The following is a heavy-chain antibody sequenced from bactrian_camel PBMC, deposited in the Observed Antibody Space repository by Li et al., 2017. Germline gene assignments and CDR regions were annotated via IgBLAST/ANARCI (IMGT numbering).Heavy chain of an antibody. CDR1: GFTFSNYV. CDR2: INRAGGST. J-gene: IGHJ4*01. Sequence: QLVESGGDLVQPGGSLRLTCTASGFTFSNYVMDWVRQAPGKGLEWVSGINRAGGSTYSADSVKGRFAISRDNAKNTVYLQMNSLKPEDTALYYCSVATTSGTFNYWGQGTQVTVS. D-gene: IGHD5*01. CDR3: SVATTSGTFNY. V-gene: IGHV3S25*01.